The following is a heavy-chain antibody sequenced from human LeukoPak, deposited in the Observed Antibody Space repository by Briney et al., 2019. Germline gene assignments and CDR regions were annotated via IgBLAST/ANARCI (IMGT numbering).Heavy chain of an antibody. V-gene: IGHV3-48*04. CDR1: GFTFSSYS. CDR3: ARDAGPKFDY. J-gene: IGHJ4*02. CDR2: ISSSSSTI. Sequence: HPGGSLRLSCAASGFTFSSYSMNWVRQAPGKGLEWVSYISSSSSTIYYADSVKGRFTTSRDNAKNSLYLQMNSLRAEDTAAYYCARDAGPKFDYWGQGTLVTVSS.